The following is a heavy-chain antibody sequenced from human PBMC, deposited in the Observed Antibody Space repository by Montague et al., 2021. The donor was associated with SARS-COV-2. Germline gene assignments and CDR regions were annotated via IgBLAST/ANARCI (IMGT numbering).Heavy chain of an antibody. Sequence: SETLSLTCAVYGASFSGYYWPWIRQAPGKGLEWIGEITHVGSTTYNPSLESRVTISVDTSKNQFSLKLRSVTAADTAVYYCARWISRLRGVDEWGQGTLVSVAS. CDR3: ARWISRLRGVDE. J-gene: IGHJ1*01. V-gene: IGHV4-34*01. CDR2: ITHVGST. CDR1: GASFSGYY. D-gene: IGHD3-10*01.